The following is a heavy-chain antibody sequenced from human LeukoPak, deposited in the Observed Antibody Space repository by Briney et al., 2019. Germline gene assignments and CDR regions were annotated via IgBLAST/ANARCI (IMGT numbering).Heavy chain of an antibody. CDR3: ARTPWGNRGIYYMDV. CDR2: IYYSGST. J-gene: IGHJ6*03. Sequence: SQTLSLTCTVSGGSISSGDCYWSWIRQPPGKGLEWIGYIYYSGSTYYNPSLKSRVTISVDTSKNQFSLKLSSVTAADTAVYYCARTPWGNRGIYYMDVWGKGTTVTVSS. V-gene: IGHV4-30-4*08. CDR1: GGSISSGDCY. D-gene: IGHD3-16*01.